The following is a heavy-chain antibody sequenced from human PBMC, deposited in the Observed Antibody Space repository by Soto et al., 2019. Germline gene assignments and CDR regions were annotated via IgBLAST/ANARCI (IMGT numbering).Heavy chain of an antibody. D-gene: IGHD6-13*01. CDR2: INPSGGST. J-gene: IGHJ4*02. CDR1: GYTFTSYY. V-gene: IGHV1-46*01. CDR3: ARGPPRIAAAGTGVY. Sequence: ASVKVSCKASGYTFTSYYMHWVRQAPGQGLEWMGIINPSGGSTSYAQKFQGRVTMTRDTSTSTVYVELSSLRSEDTAVYYYARGPPRIAAAGTGVYWGQGTLVTVSS.